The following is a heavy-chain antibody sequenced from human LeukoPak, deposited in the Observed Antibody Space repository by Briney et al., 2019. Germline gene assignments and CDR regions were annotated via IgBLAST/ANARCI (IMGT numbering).Heavy chain of an antibody. CDR2: ITSSSSPI. Sequence: GGSLRLSCAASGFTFSSYSMNWVRQAPGKGLEWVSYITSSSSPIYYADSVQCRFTISRDSAKNSLFLQMNSLRAEDTAVYYCARSSSGAKDYWGQGTLVTVSS. CDR3: ARSSSGAKDY. J-gene: IGHJ4*02. CDR1: GFTFSSYS. V-gene: IGHV3-48*01. D-gene: IGHD1-26*01.